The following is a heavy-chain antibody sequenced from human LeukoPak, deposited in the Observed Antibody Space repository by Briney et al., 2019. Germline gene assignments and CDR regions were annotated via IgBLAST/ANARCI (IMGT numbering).Heavy chain of an antibody. D-gene: IGHD5/OR15-5a*01. J-gene: IGHJ6*02. CDR3: ARDLRPNYYYYGMDV. Sequence: GGSLRLSCAASGFTVSSNYMSWVRQAPGKGLEWVSVIYSGGSTYYADSVKGRFTISRDNSKNTLHLQMNSLRAEDTAVHYCARDLRPNYYYYGMDVWGQGTTVTVSS. V-gene: IGHV3-53*01. CDR2: IYSGGST. CDR1: GFTVSSNY.